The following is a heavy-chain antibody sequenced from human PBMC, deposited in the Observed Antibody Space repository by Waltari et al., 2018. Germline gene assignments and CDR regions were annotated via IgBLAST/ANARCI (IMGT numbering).Heavy chain of an antibody. Sequence: EEQLVESGGGLIQPGESLRVSCAVSGFTFSRYWMNWVRQGPGRGLVGVARIKSGGSDTSYADAVKGRFTISRDNAKNTVYLQMKSRRVEDTAVYYCARMARKTYSSPVAGRDYYYGMDVWGLGTTVTVSS. CDR2: IKSGGSDT. CDR1: GFTFSRYW. CDR3: ARMARKTYSSPVAGRDYYYGMDV. V-gene: IGHV3-74*01. J-gene: IGHJ6*02. D-gene: IGHD6-13*01.